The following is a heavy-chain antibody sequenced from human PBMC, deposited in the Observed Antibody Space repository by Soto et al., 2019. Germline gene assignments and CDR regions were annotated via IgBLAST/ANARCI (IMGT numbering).Heavy chain of an antibody. CDR1: GGSFSGYY. CDR2: INHSGST. D-gene: IGHD3-3*01. CDR3: ARGGGPSDFWSGYYYYFDY. V-gene: IGHV4-34*01. J-gene: IGHJ4*02. Sequence: SETLSLTCAVYGGSFSGYYWSWIRQPPGKGLEWIGEINHSGSTNYNPSPKSRVTISVDTSKNQFSLKLSSVTAADTAVYYCARGGGPSDFWSGYYYYFDYWGQGTLVTVSS.